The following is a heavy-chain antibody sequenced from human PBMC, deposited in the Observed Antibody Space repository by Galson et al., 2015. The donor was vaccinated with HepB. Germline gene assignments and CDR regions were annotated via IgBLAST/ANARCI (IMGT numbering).Heavy chain of an antibody. CDR2: ISGSGGST. CDR3: AKEYGSGSYYDWYFDL. Sequence: SLRLSCAASGFTFSSYAMSWVRQAPGKGLEWVSAISGSGGSTYYADSVKGRFTISRDNSKNTLYLQMNSLRAEDTAVYYCAKEYGSGSYYDWYFDLWGRGTLVTVSS. J-gene: IGHJ2*01. D-gene: IGHD3-10*01. V-gene: IGHV3-23*01. CDR1: GFTFSSYA.